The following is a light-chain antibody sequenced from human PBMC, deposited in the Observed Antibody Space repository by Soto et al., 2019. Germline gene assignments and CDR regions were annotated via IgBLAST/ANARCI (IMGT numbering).Light chain of an antibody. V-gene: IGKV1-9*01. J-gene: IGKJ4*01. CDR1: QGISSY. CDR3: QQLNSYPLT. CDR2: AAS. Sequence: DIQLPQSPSLLSASVGDRVTITCRASQGISSYLAWYQHKPGKAPKLLIYAASTLQSGVPSRFRGSGSVTEFSLTISSLQPEDFATYDGQQLNSYPLTFGGGTKVEIK.